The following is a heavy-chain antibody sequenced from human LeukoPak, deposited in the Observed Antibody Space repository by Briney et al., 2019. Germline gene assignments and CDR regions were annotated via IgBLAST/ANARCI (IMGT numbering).Heavy chain of an antibody. CDR2: ISSSSSYK. V-gene: IGHV3-21*01. Sequence: GGSLRLSCVASGFTFSSYSMNWVRQAPGKGLGWVSSISSSSSYKYYTDSVKGRFTISRDNAKNSLYLQMNSLRAEDTAVYYCARSAAGTYYWGQGTLVTVSS. CDR3: ARSAAGTYY. D-gene: IGHD1-1*01. J-gene: IGHJ4*02. CDR1: GFTFSSYS.